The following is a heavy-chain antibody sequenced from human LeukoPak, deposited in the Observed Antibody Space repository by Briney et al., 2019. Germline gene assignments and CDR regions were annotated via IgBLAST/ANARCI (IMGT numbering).Heavy chain of an antibody. Sequence: GGTLRLSCAASGFTFSSYGMSWVRQAPGKGLEWVTAISGSGGSTYYADSVKGRFTISRDNSKNTLYLQMNSLRAEGTAVYYCAKNTYYYGSGSYYNGWGQGTLVTVSS. D-gene: IGHD3-10*01. V-gene: IGHV3-23*01. CDR1: GFTFSSYG. CDR3: AKNTYYYGSGSYYNG. CDR2: ISGSGGST. J-gene: IGHJ4*02.